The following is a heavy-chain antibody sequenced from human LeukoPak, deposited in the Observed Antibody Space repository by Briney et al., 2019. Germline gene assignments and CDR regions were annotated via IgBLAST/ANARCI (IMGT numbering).Heavy chain of an antibody. CDR3: TRMYFYDSRGAYYFDY. Sequence: GGSPRLSCAASGFTFINHPMGWVRQAPGKGLEWVSGITGGGATYYADSVRGRFIISRDDSKNTLYLQMNSLRAEDTAIYYCTRMYFYDSRGAYYFDYWGQGTLVTVSS. V-gene: IGHV3-23*01. CDR1: GFTFINHP. D-gene: IGHD3-22*01. CDR2: ITGGGAT. J-gene: IGHJ4*02.